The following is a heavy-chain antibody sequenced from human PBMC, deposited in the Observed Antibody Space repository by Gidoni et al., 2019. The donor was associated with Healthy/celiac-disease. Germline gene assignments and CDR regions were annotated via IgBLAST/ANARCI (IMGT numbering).Heavy chain of an antibody. CDR2: IIPIFGTA. Sequence: QVQLVQSGAEVKKPGSSVKVSFQASGATFSSYAISWVRQAPGQGLEWMGGIIPIFGTANYAKKLQGRVTITADESTSTAYMELSSLRSEDTAVYYCARLGELSLWGWFDPWGQGTLVTVSS. CDR3: ARLGELSLWGWFDP. D-gene: IGHD3-16*02. CDR1: GATFSSYA. J-gene: IGHJ5*02. V-gene: IGHV1-69*01.